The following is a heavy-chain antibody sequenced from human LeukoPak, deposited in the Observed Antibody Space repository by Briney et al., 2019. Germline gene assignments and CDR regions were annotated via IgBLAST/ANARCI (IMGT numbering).Heavy chain of an antibody. V-gene: IGHV3-33*01. CDR1: GFTFSSYG. CDR2: IWDDGSNK. J-gene: IGHJ4*02. Sequence: GGSLRLSCAASGFTFSSYGMHWVRQAPGKGLEWVAVIWDDGSNKYYAVSVKGRFTISRDNSKNTLYLQMNSLRAEDTAVYYCARGYCSGGSCYAFDYWGQGTLVTVSS. CDR3: ARGYCSGGSCYAFDY. D-gene: IGHD2-15*01.